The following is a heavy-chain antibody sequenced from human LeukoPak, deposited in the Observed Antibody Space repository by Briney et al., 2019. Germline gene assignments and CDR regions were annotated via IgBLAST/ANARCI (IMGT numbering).Heavy chain of an antibody. Sequence: GGSLRLSCAGSGFTFRSYWMNWVRQAPGKGLEWLAIIKQDGTEKHYKGSVEGRFTITRDNAKNSLHLQMNSLRAEDTAVYYCAGGSGYLITSWGQGTLVTVSS. CDR1: GFTFRSYW. V-gene: IGHV3-7*01. J-gene: IGHJ5*02. CDR2: IKQDGTEK. D-gene: IGHD3-9*01. CDR3: AGGSGYLITS.